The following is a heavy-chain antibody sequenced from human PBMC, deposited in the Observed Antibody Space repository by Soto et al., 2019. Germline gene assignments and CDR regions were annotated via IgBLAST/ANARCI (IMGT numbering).Heavy chain of an antibody. V-gene: IGHV1-24*01. CDR1: GYTLTELS. CDR3: ATLYSSSSYDQYYFDY. CDR2: FDPEDGET. D-gene: IGHD6-6*01. Sequence: ASVKASCKVSGYTLTELSMHWGRQAPGKGLEWMGGFDPEDGETIYAQKFQGRVTMTEDTSTDTAYMELSSLRSEDTAVYYCATLYSSSSYDQYYFDYWGQGTLVTVSS. J-gene: IGHJ4*02.